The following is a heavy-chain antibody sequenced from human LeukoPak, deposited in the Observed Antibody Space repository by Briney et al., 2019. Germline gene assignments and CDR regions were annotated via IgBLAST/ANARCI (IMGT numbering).Heavy chain of an antibody. J-gene: IGHJ6*02. CDR3: ARGSHAYYYYYGMDV. CDR1: GYTFTSYG. D-gene: IGHD2-15*01. CDR2: IIPIFGTA. V-gene: IGHV1-69*13. Sequence: ASVKVSCKASGYTFTSYGISWVRQAPGQGLEWMGGIIPIFGTANYAQKFQGRVTITADESTSTAYMELSSLRSEDTAVYYCARGSHAYYYYYGMDVWGQGTTVTVSS.